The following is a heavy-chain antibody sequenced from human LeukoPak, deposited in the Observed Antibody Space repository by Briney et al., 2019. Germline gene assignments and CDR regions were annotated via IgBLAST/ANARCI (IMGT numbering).Heavy chain of an antibody. Sequence: SETLSLICTVSGGSISNYYWSWIRQPPGKGLEWIGYIYYSGSTNYNPSLKSRVTISVDTSKNQFSLKLSSVTAADTAVYYCARGAGQLGPNFDYWGQGTLVTVSS. D-gene: IGHD6-6*01. CDR3: ARGAGQLGPNFDY. CDR1: GGSISNYY. V-gene: IGHV4-59*12. CDR2: IYYSGST. J-gene: IGHJ4*02.